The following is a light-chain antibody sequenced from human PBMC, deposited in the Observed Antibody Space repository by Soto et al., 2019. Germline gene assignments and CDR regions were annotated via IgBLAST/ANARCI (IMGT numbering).Light chain of an antibody. V-gene: IGKV3-15*01. CDR3: QQYDTWPSIT. J-gene: IGKJ5*01. CDR2: GAS. Sequence: EIVMTQSPATLSVSPGEGATLSCRASQSVRTKLAWYQQKAGQAXRLLLYGASTRASGVSDRFSGSGSGTEYTLTISRLQSEDFAVYYCQQYDTWPSITFGQGTRLEIK. CDR1: QSVRTK.